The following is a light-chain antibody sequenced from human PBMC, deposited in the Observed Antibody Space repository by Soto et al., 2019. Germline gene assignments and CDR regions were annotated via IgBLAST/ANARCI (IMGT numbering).Light chain of an antibody. CDR1: QSISTW. CDR3: QHYDGY. Sequence: DIQMTQSPSTLSASVGDRVTITCRASQSISTWLAWYQQKPGKAPEVLIYDASSLKSGVPSRFSGCGSGTEFTLTISSLQPDDFAPYYCQHYDGYFGQGTKLEIK. V-gene: IGKV1-5*01. CDR2: DAS. J-gene: IGKJ2*01.